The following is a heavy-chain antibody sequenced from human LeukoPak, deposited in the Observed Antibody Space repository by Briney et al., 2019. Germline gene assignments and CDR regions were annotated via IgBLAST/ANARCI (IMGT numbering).Heavy chain of an antibody. J-gene: IGHJ4*02. CDR3: HISEGVATDFDY. D-gene: IGHD5-12*01. V-gene: IGHV3-53*01. CDR2: IYSGGST. CDR1: GFTVSSSY. Sequence: GGSLRLSCAASGFTVSSSYMSWVRQAPGKGLEWVSVIYSGGSTYYADSVKGRFTISRDNSKNTLYLQMNSLRAEDTAVYYCHISEGVATDFDYWGQGTLVTVSS.